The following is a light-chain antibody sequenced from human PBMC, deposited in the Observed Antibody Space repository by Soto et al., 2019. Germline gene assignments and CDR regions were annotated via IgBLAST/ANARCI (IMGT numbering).Light chain of an antibody. Sequence: DIQMTQSPSSLSAAVGDRFTITFLSSQGIATYLAWYQQKPGKAPKLLIYAASTLQSGVPSRFTGSGSGTDFTLTINSLQPEDFATYYCQKYNSVPLTFGPGTKVDIK. CDR2: AAS. J-gene: IGKJ3*01. V-gene: IGKV1-27*01. CDR3: QKYNSVPLT. CDR1: QGIATY.